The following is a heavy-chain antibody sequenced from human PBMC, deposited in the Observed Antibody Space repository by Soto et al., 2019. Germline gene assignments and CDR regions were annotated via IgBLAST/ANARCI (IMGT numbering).Heavy chain of an antibody. D-gene: IGHD3-10*01. J-gene: IGHJ3*02. CDR2: IDWDDDK. CDR1: GFSVSTSGVS. Sequence: SGPTLVNPTQTLTLTCSFSGFSVSTSGVSVSWIRQPPGKALEWLARIDWDDDKFYSTSLKTRLIISRDTSKNQVVLTMTNMDPVDTATYYCARIRSGSGFVEIWGQGTMVTVSS. V-gene: IGHV2-70*04. CDR3: ARIRSGSGFVEI.